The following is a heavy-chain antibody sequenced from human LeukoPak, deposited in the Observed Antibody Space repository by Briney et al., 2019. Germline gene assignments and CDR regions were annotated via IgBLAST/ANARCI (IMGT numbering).Heavy chain of an antibody. CDR2: ISSSSSYI. CDR3: ARDSVTMKTLTTTIG. CDR1: GFTFSSYS. J-gene: IGHJ4*02. D-gene: IGHD4-17*01. Sequence: GGSLRLSYAACGFTFSSYSMNWVRQAPGKGLEWVSSISSSSSYIYYADSVKGRFTISRDNAKNSLYLQMNSLRAEDTAVYYCARDSVTMKTLTTTIGWGQGTLVTVSS. V-gene: IGHV3-21*01.